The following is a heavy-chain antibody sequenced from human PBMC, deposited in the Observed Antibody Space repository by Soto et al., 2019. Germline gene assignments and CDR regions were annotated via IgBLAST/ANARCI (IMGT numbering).Heavy chain of an antibody. CDR1: GFTFSDYA. D-gene: IGHD6-19*01. V-gene: IGHV3-30*18. Sequence: PGGSLRLSCAASGFTFSDYAMHWVRQAPGKGLEWVAVVSHDGRNTHYAESVKGRFTISRDSSKKTVSLEMTSLRAEDTAVYYSAKGGRQWLVTSDFNYWGQGALVTVSS. J-gene: IGHJ4*02. CDR2: VSHDGRNT. CDR3: AKGGRQWLVTSDFNY.